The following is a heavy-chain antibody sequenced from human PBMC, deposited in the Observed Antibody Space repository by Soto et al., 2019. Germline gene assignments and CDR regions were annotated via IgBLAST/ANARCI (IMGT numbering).Heavy chain of an antibody. V-gene: IGHV5-51*01. Sequence: PGESLKISCKGSGYSFTSYWIGWVRQMPGKGLEWMGIIYPGDSDTRYSPSFQGQVTISADKSISTAYLQWSSLKASDTAMYYCARLSVYYGSGTYYYHYGMDVWGQGTTVTVSS. CDR2: IYPGDSDT. D-gene: IGHD3-10*01. CDR1: GYSFTSYW. J-gene: IGHJ6*02. CDR3: ARLSVYYGSGTYYYHYGMDV.